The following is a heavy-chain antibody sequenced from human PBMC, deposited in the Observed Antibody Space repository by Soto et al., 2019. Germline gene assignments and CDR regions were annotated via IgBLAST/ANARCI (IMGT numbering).Heavy chain of an antibody. CDR2: ISWNSGSI. CDR1: GFTFDDYA. J-gene: IGHJ3*02. D-gene: IGHD3-22*01. Sequence: PVGSLRLSCAASGFTFDDYAMHWVRQAPGKGLEWVSGISWNSGSIGYADSVKGRFTISRDNAKNSLYLQMNSLRAEDTALYYCAKEDSSGYYYGDDAFDIWGQGTMVTVSS. CDR3: AKEDSSGYYYGDDAFDI. V-gene: IGHV3-9*01.